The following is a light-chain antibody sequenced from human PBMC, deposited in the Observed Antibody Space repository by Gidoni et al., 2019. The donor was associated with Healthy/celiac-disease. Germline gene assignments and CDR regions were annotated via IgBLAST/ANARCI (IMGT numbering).Light chain of an antibody. CDR3: QSYDSSLSGPRV. CDR1: SSNIGAGSA. V-gene: IGLV1-40*01. J-gene: IGLJ2*01. Sequence: QSVLTQPPSVSGGPGQRGTISCTGSSSNIGAGSAVHWYQQLPGTAPKLLIYGNSNRPSGVPDRFSGSKSGTSASLAITGLQAEDEADYYCQSYDSSLSGPRVFGGGTKLTVL. CDR2: GNS.